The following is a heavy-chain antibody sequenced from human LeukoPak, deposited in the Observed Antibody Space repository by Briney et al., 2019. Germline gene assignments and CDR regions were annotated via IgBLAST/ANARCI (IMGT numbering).Heavy chain of an antibody. D-gene: IGHD3-3*01. CDR2: IYHSGST. CDR1: GYSISSGYY. Sequence: SETLSLTCTVSGYSISSGYYWGWIRQPPGKGLEWIGSIYHSGSTYYNPSLKSRVTISVDTSKNQFSLKLSSVTAADTAVYYCARWDYDFWSGYFNWFDPWGQGTTVTVSS. J-gene: IGHJ5*01. V-gene: IGHV4-38-2*02. CDR3: ARWDYDFWSGYFNWFDP.